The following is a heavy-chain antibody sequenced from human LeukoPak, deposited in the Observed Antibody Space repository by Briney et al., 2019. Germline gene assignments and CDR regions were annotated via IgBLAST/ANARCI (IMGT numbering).Heavy chain of an antibody. CDR2: ISWRSGAI. CDR1: GFTFDDYA. Sequence: GGSLRLSCAASGFTFDDYAFHWVRQPPGRGLEWVAGISWRSGAIEYADSVKGRFTISRDNPKNTLYLQMNSLRAEDTAVYFCAKRGVVIRFILVGFHKQAYYFDSWGQGALVTVSS. D-gene: IGHD3-10*01. V-gene: IGHV3-9*01. CDR3: AKRGVVIRFILVGFHKQAYYFDS. J-gene: IGHJ4*02.